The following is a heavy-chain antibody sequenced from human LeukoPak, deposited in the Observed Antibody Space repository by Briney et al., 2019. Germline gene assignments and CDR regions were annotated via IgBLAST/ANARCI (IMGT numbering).Heavy chain of an antibody. CDR2: NYYSGST. CDR1: GGSISSSSDC. V-gene: IGHV4-39*01. Sequence: SSETLSLTCTVSGGSISSSSDCWGWIRQPPGKGLVWIGSNYYSGSTYHKPSLKTLVTISVDTSKKPFTLQRSSVTAADTAVYYCARHSVSVGSGNDAFDIWGQGKMVTVSS. D-gene: IGHD2-15*01. J-gene: IGHJ3*02. CDR3: ARHSVSVGSGNDAFDI.